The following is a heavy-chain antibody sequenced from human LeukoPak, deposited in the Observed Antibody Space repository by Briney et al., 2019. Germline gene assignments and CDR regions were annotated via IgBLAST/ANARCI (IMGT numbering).Heavy chain of an antibody. CDR1: GFAFTSYG. CDR3: AKGLRFLEWLSQDDY. CDR2: AYGDGDST. J-gene: IGHJ4*02. Sequence: GGSLRLSCAASGFAFTSYGMHWVRQAPGKGLEWVAVAYGDGDSTYYADFVKGRFTISRDNSKNTLYLQMNSLRAEDTAVYYCAKGLRFLEWLSQDDYWGQGTLVTVSS. V-gene: IGHV3-33*06. D-gene: IGHD3-3*01.